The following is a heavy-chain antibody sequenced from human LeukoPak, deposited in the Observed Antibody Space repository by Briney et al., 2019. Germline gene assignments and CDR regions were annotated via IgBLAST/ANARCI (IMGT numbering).Heavy chain of an antibody. CDR3: ARDHSGSYYILFDY. CDR1: GFTFSSYG. D-gene: IGHD1-26*01. J-gene: IGHJ4*02. V-gene: IGHV4-39*07. CDR2: IYYSGST. Sequence: PGGSLRLSCAASGFTFSSYGMHWVRQPPGKGLEWIGSIYYSGSTYYNPSLKSRVTISVDTSKNQFSLKLSSVTAADTAVYYCARDHSGSYYILFDYWGQGTLVTVAS.